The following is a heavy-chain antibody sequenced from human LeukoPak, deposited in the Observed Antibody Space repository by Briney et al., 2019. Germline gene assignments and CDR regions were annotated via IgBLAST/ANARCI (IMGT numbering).Heavy chain of an antibody. CDR2: IYYSGST. CDR3: ARDRWFDP. Sequence: SETLSLTCSVSGGSISTYYRSWIRQPPGKGLEWIGYIYYSGSTNYNPSLKSRVTISVDTSRNQFSLKLNSVTAADTALYYCARDRWFDPWGQGTLVTVSS. CDR1: GGSISTYY. J-gene: IGHJ5*02. V-gene: IGHV4-59*01.